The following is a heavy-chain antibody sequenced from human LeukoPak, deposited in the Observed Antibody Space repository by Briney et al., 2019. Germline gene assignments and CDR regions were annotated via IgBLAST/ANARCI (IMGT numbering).Heavy chain of an antibody. CDR1: GDSVFSNSAA. D-gene: IGHD2-15*01. V-gene: IGHV6-1*01. CDR3: ARSPNCSRINCYENWFDP. CDR2: TYYRSKWYN. Sequence: SQTLSLTCAISGDSVFSNSAAWNWIRQSPSRGLEWLGGTYYRSKWYNDYAVSVKSRIIINPDTSKNQFSLQLTSVTPDDTAVYYCARSPNCSRINCYENWFDPWGQGTLVTVSS. J-gene: IGHJ5*02.